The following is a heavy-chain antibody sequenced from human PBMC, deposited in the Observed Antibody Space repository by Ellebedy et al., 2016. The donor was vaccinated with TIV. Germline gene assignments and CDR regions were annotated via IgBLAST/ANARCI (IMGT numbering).Heavy chain of an antibody. Sequence: GESLKISXAASGFTFNNYSMTWVRQAPGKGLEWVSAITGSGGSTYYADSVKGRFAISRDNSKNTLYMQMNSLRAEDTAVYYRTRDCEDGYGILYYYYMDVWGKGTTVTVSS. J-gene: IGHJ6*03. D-gene: IGHD5-18*01. CDR2: ITGSGGST. CDR3: TRDCEDGYGILYYYYMDV. V-gene: IGHV3-23*01. CDR1: GFTFNNYS.